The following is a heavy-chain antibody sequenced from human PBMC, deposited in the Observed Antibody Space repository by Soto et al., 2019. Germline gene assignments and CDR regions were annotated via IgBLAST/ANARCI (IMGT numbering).Heavy chain of an antibody. D-gene: IGHD6-13*01. J-gene: IGHJ6*02. CDR1: GYNFITNW. Sequence: EVQLVQSGEEVKKPGESLKISCKGSGYNFITNWIGWVRQMPGKGLEWMGIINPGDSDTRYSPAFQGQVTISADKSISTAYLQWSSLKASDTAMYYCARHRSWAYGMDVWGQGTTVSVSS. CDR2: INPGDSDT. CDR3: ARHRSWAYGMDV. V-gene: IGHV5-51*01.